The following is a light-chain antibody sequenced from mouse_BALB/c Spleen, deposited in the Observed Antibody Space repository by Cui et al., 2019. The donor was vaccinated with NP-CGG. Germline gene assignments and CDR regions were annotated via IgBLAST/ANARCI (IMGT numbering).Light chain of an antibody. CDR2: GTN. J-gene: IGLJ1*01. CDR1: TGAVTTSNY. Sequence: VVTECYTLTTSPGETVTLTCRSSTGAVTTSNYANWVQEKPDHLFTGLIGGTNNRAPGVPARFSGSLIGDKAALTITGAQTEDEAIYFCALWYSNHWVFGGGTKLTVL. V-gene: IGLV1*01. CDR3: ALWYSNHWV.